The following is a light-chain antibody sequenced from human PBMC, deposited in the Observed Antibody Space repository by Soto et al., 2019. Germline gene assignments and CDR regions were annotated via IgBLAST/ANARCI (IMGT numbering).Light chain of an antibody. CDR3: QQYHSTPYT. V-gene: IGKV4-1*01. CDR1: QSVLYSSNNQNY. Sequence: DIVMTQSPDSLAVSLGERATINCKSSQSVLYSSNNQNYLAWYQQKPGQPPKLLIYWASTREAGVPDRFSGSXSGTDFTLSIXSLXXXXVATYYCQQYHSTPYTFGQGTKLEIK. J-gene: IGKJ2*01. CDR2: WAS.